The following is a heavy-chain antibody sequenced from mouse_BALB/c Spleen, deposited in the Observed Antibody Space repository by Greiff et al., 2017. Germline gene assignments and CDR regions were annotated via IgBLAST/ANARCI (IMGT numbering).Heavy chain of an antibody. V-gene: IGHV1-14*01. Sequence: EVQLVESGPELVKPGASVKMSCKASGYTFTSYVMHWVKQKPGQGLEWIGYINPYNDGTKYNEKFKGKATLTSDKSSSTAYMELSSLTSEDSAVYYCARPTKSYAMDYWGQGTSVTVSS. CDR1: GYTFTSYV. D-gene: IGHD1-1*01. J-gene: IGHJ4*01. CDR2: INPYNDGT. CDR3: ARPTKSYAMDY.